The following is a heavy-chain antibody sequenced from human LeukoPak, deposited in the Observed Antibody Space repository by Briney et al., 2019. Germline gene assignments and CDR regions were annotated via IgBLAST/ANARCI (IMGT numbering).Heavy chain of an antibody. Sequence: ASVKVSCKASGYTFTSYAMSWVRQAPGQGLEWMGWINTNTGNPTYAQGFTGRFVFSLDTSVSTAYLQISSLKAEDTAVYYCASSQGVRWLQLLDYWGQGTLVTVYS. D-gene: IGHD5-24*01. J-gene: IGHJ4*02. CDR3: ASSQGVRWLQLLDY. CDR2: INTNTGNP. V-gene: IGHV7-4-1*02. CDR1: GYTFTSYA.